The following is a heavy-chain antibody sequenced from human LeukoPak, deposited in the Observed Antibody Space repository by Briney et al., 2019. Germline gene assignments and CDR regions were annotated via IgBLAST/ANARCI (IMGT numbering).Heavy chain of an antibody. V-gene: IGHV3-74*01. CDR2: IDSDGSST. Sequence: GGSLRLSCAASGFTFSNFWIHWVRQAPGKGLVWVSRIDSDGSSTNYADSVQGRFTISRDNARNTLYLQMNNLRAEDTAVYHCASGPRWHAFDIWGQGTMVTVSS. CDR1: GFTFSNFW. D-gene: IGHD4-23*01. CDR3: ASGPRWHAFDI. J-gene: IGHJ3*02.